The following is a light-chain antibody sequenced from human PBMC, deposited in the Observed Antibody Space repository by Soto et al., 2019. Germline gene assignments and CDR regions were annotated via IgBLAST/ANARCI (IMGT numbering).Light chain of an antibody. V-gene: IGKV3-20*01. CDR3: QQHGSSPIT. CDR1: QSVGSS. CDR2: GAS. Sequence: PGERATLSCRASQSVGSSLAWHQQKPGQTPRLLVYGASNRATGIPDRFSGSGSGTDFTLTISRLEPEDFAVYYCQQHGSSPITFGQGTRLEIK. J-gene: IGKJ5*01.